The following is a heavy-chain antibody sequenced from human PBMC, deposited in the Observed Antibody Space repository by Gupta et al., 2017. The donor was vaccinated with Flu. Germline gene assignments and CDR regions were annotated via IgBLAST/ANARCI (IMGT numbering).Heavy chain of an antibody. CDR2: ITASGDST. J-gene: IGHJ4*02. Sequence: EVQLLESGGGLVQPGGSLRLSCAASGFIFRRYAMCWVRQAPGKGLEWVSAITASGDSTYYADSVRGRFAISRDSSKNMVYLQMNSLRAEDTAVYYCAKDTSYTLDYWGQGTLVTVSS. CDR3: AKDTSYTLDY. D-gene: IGHD2-2*02. CDR1: GFIFRRYA. V-gene: IGHV3-23*01.